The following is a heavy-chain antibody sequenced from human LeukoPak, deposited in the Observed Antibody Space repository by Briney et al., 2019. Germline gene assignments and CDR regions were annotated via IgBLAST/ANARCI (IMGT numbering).Heavy chain of an antibody. Sequence: GGSLTLSCAASGFTFNNYAMSWVRHAPGKGLEWVSAISESGGNTYYADSVEGRFTISRDNSKNTLYLQMNSLRAEDTAVYYCAKDSSYYYDSSGYPEYYFDYWGQGTLVTVSS. CDR2: ISESGGNT. D-gene: IGHD3-22*01. CDR1: GFTFNNYA. V-gene: IGHV3-23*01. CDR3: AKDSSYYYDSSGYPEYYFDY. J-gene: IGHJ4*02.